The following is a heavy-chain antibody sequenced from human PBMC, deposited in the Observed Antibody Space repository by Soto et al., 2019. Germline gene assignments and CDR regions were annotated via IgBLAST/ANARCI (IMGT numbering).Heavy chain of an antibody. D-gene: IGHD4-17*01. V-gene: IGHV3-53*01. CDR3: AGGRSVTTPYDAFDL. Sequence: PGGSLRLSCAASGFTVSSNYMNWVRQAPGKGLEWVSILYTGGSTYYADSVAGRFIISRDTSKNTLYLQMNSLSAEDTAVYYCAGGRSVTTPYDAFDLWGQGTMVTVSS. CDR2: LYTGGST. CDR1: GFTVSSNY. J-gene: IGHJ3*01.